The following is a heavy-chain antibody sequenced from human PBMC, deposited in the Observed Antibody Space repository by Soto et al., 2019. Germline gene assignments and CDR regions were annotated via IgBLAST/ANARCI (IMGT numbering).Heavy chain of an antibody. CDR1: SFA. Sequence: SFARSRVSKKTGKGLEWVSAISAGGGNTYYADSVKGRFTISRDNSKNTLYLQMNSLRAEDTAVYYCAKRDRFGSGSYFNRGDAFNIWGQGTMVTVSS. CDR2: ISAGGGNT. CDR3: AKRDRFGSGSYFNRGDAFNI. V-gene: IGHV3-23*01. J-gene: IGHJ3*02. D-gene: IGHD3-10*01.